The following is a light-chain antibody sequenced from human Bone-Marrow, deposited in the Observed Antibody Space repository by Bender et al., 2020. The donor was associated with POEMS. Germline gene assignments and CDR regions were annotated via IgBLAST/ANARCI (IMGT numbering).Light chain of an antibody. J-gene: IGLJ3*02. Sequence: QSVLTQPPSASGTPGQRVTISCSAGSSNIGAYAVNWYQPLPGPAPKLLIYSSHRRPSEVPDRFSGSRSGTSASLAISGLQSEDEADYYCAVWDDSLNGWVFGGGTKLTVL. CDR2: SSH. CDR1: SSNIGAYA. V-gene: IGLV1-44*01. CDR3: AVWDDSLNGWV.